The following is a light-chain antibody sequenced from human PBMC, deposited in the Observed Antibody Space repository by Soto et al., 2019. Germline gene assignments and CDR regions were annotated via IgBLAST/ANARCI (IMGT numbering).Light chain of an antibody. CDR2: AAS. V-gene: IGKV1-27*01. Sequence: DIQMTQSPSSLSASVGAGATITCRPHQDFIINLAWYQQKPGKVPELLIYAASTLRTGVQSRFSGSGSGTVFTLTINNLQPEDVATYYCQKYNSAPNTFGRGTRLEIK. CDR3: QKYNSAPNT. J-gene: IGKJ2*01. CDR1: QDFIIN.